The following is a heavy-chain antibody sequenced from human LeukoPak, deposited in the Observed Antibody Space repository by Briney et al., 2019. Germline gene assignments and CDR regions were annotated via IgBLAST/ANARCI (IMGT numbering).Heavy chain of an antibody. Sequence: ALVKVSCKASGYTFTSYAMHWVRQAPGQRLEWMGWINAGNGNTKYSQKFQGRVTITRDTSASTAYMELSSLRSEDTAVYYCARDNYGSGSYYARHFDYWGQGTLVTVSS. CDR3: ARDNYGSGSYYARHFDY. CDR2: INAGNGNT. D-gene: IGHD3-10*01. V-gene: IGHV1-3*01. J-gene: IGHJ4*02. CDR1: GYTFTSYA.